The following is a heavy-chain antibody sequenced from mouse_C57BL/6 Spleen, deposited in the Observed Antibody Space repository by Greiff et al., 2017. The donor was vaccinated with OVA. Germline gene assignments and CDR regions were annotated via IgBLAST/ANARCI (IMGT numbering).Heavy chain of an antibody. CDR2: IDPNSGGT. CDR1: GYTFTSYW. Sequence: QVQLKQPGAELVKPGASVKLSCKASGYTFTSYWMHWVKQRPGRGLEWIGRIDPNSGGTKYNEKFKSKATLTVDKPSSTAYMQLSSLTSEDSAVYYCARCYYGSSYDTGYFDGWGTGTTVTVSS. CDR3: ARCYYGSSYDTGYFDG. V-gene: IGHV1-72*01. D-gene: IGHD1-1*01. J-gene: IGHJ1*03.